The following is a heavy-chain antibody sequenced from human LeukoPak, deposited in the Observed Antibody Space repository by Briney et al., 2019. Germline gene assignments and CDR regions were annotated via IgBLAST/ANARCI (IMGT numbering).Heavy chain of an antibody. CDR1: GYTFTGYY. D-gene: IGHD5-24*01. Sequence: GASVKVSCKASGYTFTGYYMHWVRQAPGQGLEWMGWMNPNSGNTGYAQKFQGRVTITRNTSISTAYMELSSLRSEDTAVYYCARGPQMATITDYYYYMDVWGKGTTVTVSS. CDR3: ARGPQMATITDYYYYMDV. CDR2: MNPNSGNT. V-gene: IGHV1-8*03. J-gene: IGHJ6*03.